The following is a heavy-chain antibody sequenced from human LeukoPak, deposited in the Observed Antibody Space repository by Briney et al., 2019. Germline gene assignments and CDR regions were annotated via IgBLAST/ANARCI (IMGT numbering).Heavy chain of an antibody. J-gene: IGHJ4*02. V-gene: IGHV3-23*01. Sequence: GGSLRLSCAASGFTFSSYAMTWVRQAPGKGLEWVSGISDNGDSTHYADSVKGRFTISRDNSKSMLYVQMSSLRAEDTAVYYCAKAGWSWYFDSWGQGTLVTVSS. CDR1: GFTFSSYA. D-gene: IGHD1-26*01. CDR2: ISDNGDST. CDR3: AKAGWSWYFDS.